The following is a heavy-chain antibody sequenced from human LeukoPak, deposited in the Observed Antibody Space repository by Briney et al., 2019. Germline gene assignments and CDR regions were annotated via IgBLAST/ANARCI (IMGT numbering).Heavy chain of an antibody. CDR2: IGTAGDA. V-gene: IGHV3-13*01. J-gene: IGHJ3*01. CDR3: ARGTVGAGVFDV. Sequence: GGSLGLSCAASGFAFNTYDMHWVRQAVGKGPEWVAGIGTAGDAYYLDSVKGRFTISRENGKNSLYLQMNSLRVGDTAVYYCARGTVGAGVFDVWGQGTLVTVS. D-gene: IGHD1-26*01. CDR1: GFAFNTYD.